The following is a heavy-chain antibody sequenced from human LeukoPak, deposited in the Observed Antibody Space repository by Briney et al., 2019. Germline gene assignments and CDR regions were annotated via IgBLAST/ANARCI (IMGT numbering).Heavy chain of an antibody. CDR1: GFTVSSNY. CDR2: IYSGGST. V-gene: IGHV3-66*04. J-gene: IGHJ4*02. D-gene: IGHD3-10*01. CDR3: AKPRSPYGSGSYGY. Sequence: GGSLRLSCAASGFTVSSNYMSWVRQAPGKGLEWVSVIYSGGSTYYADSVKGRFTISRDNSKNTLYLQMNSLRAEDTAVYYCAKPRSPYGSGSYGYWGQGTLVTVSS.